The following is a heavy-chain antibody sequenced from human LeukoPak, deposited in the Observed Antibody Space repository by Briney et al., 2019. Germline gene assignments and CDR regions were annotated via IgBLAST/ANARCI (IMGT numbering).Heavy chain of an antibody. J-gene: IGHJ6*03. Sequence: GGSLRLSCAASGFTFSDYYMSWIRQAPGKGLEWVSYISSSGSTIYYADCVKGRFTISRDNAKNSLYLQVNSLRAEDTAVYYCATTPTGGGQPMDVWGKGTTVTVSS. CDR3: ATTPTGGGQPMDV. V-gene: IGHV3-11*04. CDR2: ISSSGSTI. D-gene: IGHD2-15*01. CDR1: GFTFSDYY.